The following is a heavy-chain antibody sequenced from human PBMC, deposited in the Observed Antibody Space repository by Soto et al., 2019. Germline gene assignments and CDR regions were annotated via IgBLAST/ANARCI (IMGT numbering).Heavy chain of an antibody. Sequence: SETLSLTCTVSGGSISSYYWSWIRQHPGKDLEWIGYIYYSGSTYYNPSLKSRVTISVDTSKNQFSLKLSSVTAADTAVYYCASRGYSYGFSLGMDVWGQGTTVTVSS. D-gene: IGHD5-18*01. CDR2: IYYSGST. CDR3: ASRGYSYGFSLGMDV. CDR1: GGSISSYY. J-gene: IGHJ6*02. V-gene: IGHV4-59*06.